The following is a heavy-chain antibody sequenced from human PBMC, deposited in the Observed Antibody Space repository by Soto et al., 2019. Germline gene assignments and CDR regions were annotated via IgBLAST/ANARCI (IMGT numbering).Heavy chain of an antibody. V-gene: IGHV2-70*04. CDR1: VFSLSTSGMR. CDR3: ARIREGDYYFDY. D-gene: IGHD1-26*01. J-gene: IGHJ4*02. Sequence: SGPTLVNPTQTLTLTCTFSVFSLSTSGMRVSWIRQPPGKALEWLARIDWDDDKFYSTSLKTRLTISKDTSKNQVVLTMTNMDPVDTATYYCARIREGDYYFDYWGQGTLVTVSS. CDR2: IDWDDDK.